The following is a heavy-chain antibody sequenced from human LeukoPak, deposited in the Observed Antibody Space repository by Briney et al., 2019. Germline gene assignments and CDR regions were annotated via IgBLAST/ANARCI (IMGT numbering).Heavy chain of an antibody. Sequence: GGSLRLSCAASGFTFSSYEMNWVRQAPGKGLEWVSFISNSGNTIYYADSVEGRFTISRDNAKNSLYLQMNSLRAEDTAVYYCARGHGLFDYWGQGTLVTVSS. CDR1: GFTFSSYE. V-gene: IGHV3-48*03. D-gene: IGHD4-17*01. J-gene: IGHJ4*02. CDR2: ISNSGNTI. CDR3: ARGHGLFDY.